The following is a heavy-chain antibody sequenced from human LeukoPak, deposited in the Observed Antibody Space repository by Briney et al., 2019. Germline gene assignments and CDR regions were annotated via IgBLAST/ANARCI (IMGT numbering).Heavy chain of an antibody. D-gene: IGHD6-19*01. J-gene: IGHJ4*02. CDR3: AGGDSSGWTDFDY. CDR2: ISYRGST. Sequence: SETLSLTCTVSGGSISSCYWSWIRQPPGKGLEWIGFISYRGSTNYNPSLKSRVTISLDTSKKQFSLKLSSVTAADTAVFYCAGGDSSGWTDFDYWGQGTLVTVSS. V-gene: IGHV4-59*08. CDR1: GGSISSCY.